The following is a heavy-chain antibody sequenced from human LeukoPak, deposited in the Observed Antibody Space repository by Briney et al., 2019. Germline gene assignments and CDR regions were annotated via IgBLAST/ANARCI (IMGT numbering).Heavy chain of an antibody. CDR1: DGSITDNW. Sequence: PSETLSLTCAVSDGSITDNWWSWVRQPPGKGLEWIGEIFHSGGTNYNPSLKSRVTISIDTSKNQLSLKLSSVTAADTAVYYCARHSIAAAYSHFDYWGQGTLVTVSS. CDR3: ARHSIAAAYSHFDY. D-gene: IGHD6-13*01. V-gene: IGHV4-4*02. J-gene: IGHJ4*02. CDR2: IFHSGGT.